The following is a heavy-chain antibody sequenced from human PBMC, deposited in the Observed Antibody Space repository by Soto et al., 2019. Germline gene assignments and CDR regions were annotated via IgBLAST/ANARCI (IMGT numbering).Heavy chain of an antibody. CDR2: INPYSGNT. V-gene: IGHV1-18*01. Sequence: ASVKVSCKASGYTFSTYGITWVRQAPGQGLEWMGWINPYSGNTNYAQKFQGRLTMTTDTSTSTAYMELRSLRSDDTAVYYCARVPLKLLTGYYPYFDYWGQGTLVTVSS. D-gene: IGHD3-9*01. J-gene: IGHJ4*02. CDR3: ARVPLKLLTGYYPYFDY. CDR1: GYTFSTYG.